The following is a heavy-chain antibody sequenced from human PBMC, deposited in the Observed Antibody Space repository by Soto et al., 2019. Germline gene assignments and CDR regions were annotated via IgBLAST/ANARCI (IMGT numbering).Heavy chain of an antibody. Sequence: SLRLSCTASGFTFSSYGMHWVRQAPGKGLEWVAVISYDGSNKYYADSVKGRFTISRDNSKNTLYLQMNSLRAEDTAVYYCAKVPRVLLWFGELFDYWGQGTLVTVSS. J-gene: IGHJ4*02. CDR1: GFTFSSYG. D-gene: IGHD3-10*01. V-gene: IGHV3-30*18. CDR3: AKVPRVLLWFGELFDY. CDR2: ISYDGSNK.